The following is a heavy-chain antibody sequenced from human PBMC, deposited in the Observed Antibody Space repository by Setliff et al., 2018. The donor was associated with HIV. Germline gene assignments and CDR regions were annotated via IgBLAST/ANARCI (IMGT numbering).Heavy chain of an antibody. D-gene: IGHD1-1*01. CDR3: ARERSLITNRRYFDS. J-gene: IGHJ4*02. V-gene: IGHV4-34*01. CDR2: INHSGST. Sequence: SETLSLTCAVYGGSFSGFYWSWIRQPPGKGLEWIGEINHSGSTTYNPSLKSRVTISVDTSKNQFSLKVSSVTAADTAVYYCARERSLITNRRYFDSWGQGTLVTVSS. CDR1: GGSFSGFY.